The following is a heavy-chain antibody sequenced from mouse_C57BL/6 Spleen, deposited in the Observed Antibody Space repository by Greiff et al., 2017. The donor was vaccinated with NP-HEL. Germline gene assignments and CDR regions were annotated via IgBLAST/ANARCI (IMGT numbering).Heavy chain of an antibody. CDR1: GYTFTSYW. CDR3: ARDLHYGNPFAY. Sequence: VQLQQPGTELVKPGASVKLSCKASGYTFTSYWMHWVKQRPGQGLEWIGNINPSNGGTNYNEKFKSKATLTVDNSSSTAYMQRSSLTSDDSAVYDCARDLHYGNPFAYWGQGTLVTVSA. CDR2: INPSNGGT. V-gene: IGHV1-53*01. D-gene: IGHD2-1*01. J-gene: IGHJ3*01.